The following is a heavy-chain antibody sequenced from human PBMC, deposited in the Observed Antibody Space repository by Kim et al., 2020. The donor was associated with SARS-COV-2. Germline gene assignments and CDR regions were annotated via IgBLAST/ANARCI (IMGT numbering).Heavy chain of an antibody. CDR2: INHSGST. CDR3: ARVPTYYDILTGYYRKWFDP. Sequence: SETLSLTCAVYGGSFSGYYWSWIRQPPGKGLEWIGEINHSGSTNYNPSLKSRVTISVDTSKNQFSLKLSSVTAADTAVYYCARVPTYYDILTGYYRKWFDPWGQGTLVTVSS. V-gene: IGHV4-34*01. J-gene: IGHJ5*02. D-gene: IGHD3-9*01. CDR1: GGSFSGYY.